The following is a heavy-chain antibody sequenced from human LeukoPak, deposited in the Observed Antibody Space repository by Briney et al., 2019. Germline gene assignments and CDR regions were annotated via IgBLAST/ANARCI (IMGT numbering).Heavy chain of an antibody. CDR2: ISTFSTYI. D-gene: IGHD5-24*01. J-gene: IGHJ4*02. V-gene: IGHV3-21*01. CDR3: AGGGRDGYNYGDY. CDR1: GFTFSSYS. Sequence: GGSLRLSCAASGFTFSSYSMNWVRQAPGKGLEWVSSISTFSTYIYYADSVKGRFAISRDNAKDSLYLQMNSLRAEDTAVYYCAGGGRDGYNYGDYWGQGTLVTVSS.